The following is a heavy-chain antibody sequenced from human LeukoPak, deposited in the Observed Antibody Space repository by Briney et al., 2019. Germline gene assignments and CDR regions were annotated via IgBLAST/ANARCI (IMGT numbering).Heavy chain of an antibody. CDR2: INPNSGGT. J-gene: IGHJ4*02. D-gene: IGHD2-2*01. V-gene: IGHV1-2*02. Sequence: ASVKVSCKASGYTFTSYYMHWVRQAPGQGLEWMGWINPNSGGTNYAQKFQGRVTMTRDTSISTAYMELSRLRSDDTAVYYCARASGTLGYCSSTSCPRYFDYWGQGTLVTVSS. CDR3: ARASGTLGYCSSTSCPRYFDY. CDR1: GYTFTSYY.